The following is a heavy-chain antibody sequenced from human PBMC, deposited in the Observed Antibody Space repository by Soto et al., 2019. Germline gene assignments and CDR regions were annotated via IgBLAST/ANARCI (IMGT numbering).Heavy chain of an antibody. CDR3: ARSVAVPGAHIDY. V-gene: IGHV4-59*01. D-gene: IGHD6-19*01. CDR1: GGSISGSY. CDR2: VYYTGST. J-gene: IGHJ4*02. Sequence: SETLSLTCSVSGGSISGSYWSWIRQSPGRGLEWLGYVYYTGSTNYSPSLRSRVSISVDTSKNEFSLRLSSVTAADTAVYFCARSVAVPGAHIDYWGQGTQVTVSS.